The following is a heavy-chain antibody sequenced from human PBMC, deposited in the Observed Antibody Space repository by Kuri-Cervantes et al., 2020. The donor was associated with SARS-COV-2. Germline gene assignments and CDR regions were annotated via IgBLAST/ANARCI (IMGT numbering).Heavy chain of an antibody. Sequence: GESLKISCKASGYRFTSYGISWVRQAPGQGLEWMGWISAYNGNTNYAQKLQGRVTMTTDTSTSTAYVELRSLRSDDTAVYYCARDPNYDSSGYYGLTFDYWGQGTLVTVSS. D-gene: IGHD3-22*01. CDR3: ARDPNYDSSGYYGLTFDY. V-gene: IGHV1-18*01. J-gene: IGHJ4*02. CDR1: GYRFTSYG. CDR2: ISAYNGNT.